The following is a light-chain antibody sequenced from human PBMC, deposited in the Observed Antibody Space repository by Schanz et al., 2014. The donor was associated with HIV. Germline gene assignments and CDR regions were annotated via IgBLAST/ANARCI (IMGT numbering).Light chain of an antibody. CDR2: QAS. V-gene: IGKV1-5*03. Sequence: DIQMTQSPSTLSASVGDRVSMTCRSSQTISSELAWYQQKPGKAPNLLIYQASILETGVPSRFSGSGSGTDFTLTISSLQPEDFAAYYCQQADSFPPTFGGGTKVEI. J-gene: IGKJ4*01. CDR1: QTISSE. CDR3: QQADSFPPT.